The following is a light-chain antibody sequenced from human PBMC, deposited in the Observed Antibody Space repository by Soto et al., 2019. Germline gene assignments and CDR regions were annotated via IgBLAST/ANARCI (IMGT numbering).Light chain of an antibody. CDR1: QSISSW. CDR3: QQYNSFPWT. J-gene: IGKJ1*01. CDR2: KVS. Sequence: DIQMTQSPSTLSASVGDRVTITCRASQSISSWLAWYQQKAGKAPRVLIYKVSSLQSGLPSRFSGSGSGTEFTLTISSLQPDDFATYYCQQYNSFPWTFGQGTKVEIK. V-gene: IGKV1-5*03.